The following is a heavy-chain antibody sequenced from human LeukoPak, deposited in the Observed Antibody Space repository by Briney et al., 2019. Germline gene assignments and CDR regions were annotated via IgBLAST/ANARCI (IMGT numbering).Heavy chain of an antibody. Sequence: PGGSLKISCQGSGCSFTNYWIGWVRRMPGKGLEWVGIIYPGDSETRYSPSFQRQVTIPAHKSISTAYLQWSSLKASDIAMYYCARQYCGSTSCYGPSDAFDIWGQGTMVTVSS. J-gene: IGHJ3*02. CDR1: GCSFTNYW. D-gene: IGHD2-2*01. CDR3: ARQYCGSTSCYGPSDAFDI. V-gene: IGHV5-51*01. CDR2: IYPGDSET.